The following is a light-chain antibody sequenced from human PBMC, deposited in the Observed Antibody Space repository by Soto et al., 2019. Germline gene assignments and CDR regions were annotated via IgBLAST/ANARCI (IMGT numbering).Light chain of an antibody. CDR3: CSYAGSYSYV. J-gene: IGLJ1*01. V-gene: IGLV2-11*01. CDR1: TSDVGGFNY. CDR2: DVN. Sequence: QSALTQPRSVSGSPGQSVTISCTGTTSDVGGFNYVSWYQQYPGRAPKLIISDVNKRPSGVPDRFSGSKSGNTASLTISGLQADDEADYYCCSYAGSYSYVFGTGTKVTVL.